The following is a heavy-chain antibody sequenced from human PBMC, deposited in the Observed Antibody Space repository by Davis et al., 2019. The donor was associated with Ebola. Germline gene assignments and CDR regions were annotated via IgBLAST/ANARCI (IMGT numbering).Heavy chain of an antibody. CDR1: GGTFSSYA. V-gene: IGHV1-18*01. D-gene: IGHD3-3*01. CDR3: ARGGPLYYDFWSGYLDY. J-gene: IGHJ4*02. Sequence: ASVKVSCKASGGTFSSYAISWVRQAPGQGLEWMGWISAYNGNTNYAQKLQGRVTMTTDTSTNTAYMELRSLRSDDTAVYYCARGGPLYYDFWSGYLDYWGQGTLVTVSS. CDR2: ISAYNGNT.